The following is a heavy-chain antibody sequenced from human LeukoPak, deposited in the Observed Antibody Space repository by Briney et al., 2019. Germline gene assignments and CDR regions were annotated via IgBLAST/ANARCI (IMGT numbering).Heavy chain of an antibody. CDR2: IYSDGRT. Sequence: GGSLRLSCAASGFIVSSSYMGWVRQAPGKGLEWVSYIYSDGRTFYADSVKGRFTTSRDSSKNTLYFQMDSLRAEDTAVYYCARAFDHHFDYWGQGTLVTVSS. J-gene: IGHJ4*02. D-gene: IGHD3-16*01. CDR3: ARAFDHHFDY. CDR1: GFIVSSSY. V-gene: IGHV3-53*01.